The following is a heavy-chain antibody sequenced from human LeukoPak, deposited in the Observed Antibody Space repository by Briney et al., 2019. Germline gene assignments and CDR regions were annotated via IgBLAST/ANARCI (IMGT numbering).Heavy chain of an antibody. Sequence: PGGSLRLSCAASGFTFDDYAMHWVRQAPGKGLVWVSRINSDGSSISYADSVKGRFTISRDNAKNTLYLQMNSLRAEDTAVYYCVSSEWYAAFDIWGQGTIVTVSS. J-gene: IGHJ3*02. CDR3: VSSEWYAAFDI. V-gene: IGHV3-74*01. CDR1: GFTFDDYA. CDR2: INSDGSSI. D-gene: IGHD6-19*01.